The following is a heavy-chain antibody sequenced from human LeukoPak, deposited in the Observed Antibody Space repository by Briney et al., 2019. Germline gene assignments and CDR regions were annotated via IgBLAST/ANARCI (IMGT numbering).Heavy chain of an antibody. Sequence: SETLSLTCTVSGGSISSYYWSWIRQPPGKGLEWIGYIYYGGSTNYNPSLKSRVTISVDTSKNQFSLKLSSVTAADPAVYYCARTTMVRGTYYMDVWGKGTTVTISS. CDR2: IYYGGST. CDR3: ARTTMVRGTYYMDV. V-gene: IGHV4-59*01. CDR1: GGSISSYY. D-gene: IGHD3-10*01. J-gene: IGHJ6*03.